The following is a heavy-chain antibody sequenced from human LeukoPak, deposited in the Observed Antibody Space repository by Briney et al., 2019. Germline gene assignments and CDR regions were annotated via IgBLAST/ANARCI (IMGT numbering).Heavy chain of an antibody. Sequence: GGSLRLSCAASGFTFSGHNMNWVRQAPGKGLEWISFVSISSGTIYYADSVNGRFRISRDNAKSSLDLEMNSLRAEDTAVYYCAKGRGVLGPYYFDYWGQGTLVTVSS. CDR1: GFTFSGHN. CDR3: AKGRGVLGPYYFDY. D-gene: IGHD3-3*02. V-gene: IGHV3-48*04. J-gene: IGHJ4*02. CDR2: VSISSGTI.